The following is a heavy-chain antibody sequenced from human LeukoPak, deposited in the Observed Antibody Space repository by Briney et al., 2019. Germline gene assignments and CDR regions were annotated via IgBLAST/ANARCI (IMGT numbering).Heavy chain of an antibody. CDR3: ARDSSGLMVRDRAFDY. V-gene: IGHV4-59*01. CDR2: IYSSGST. J-gene: IGHJ4*02. Sequence: SETLSLTCTVSGGSISNYYWSWIRQPPGKGLEWIGYIYSSGSTNYNPSLKSRVTISVDTSKNQFSLKLSSVTAADTAVYYCARDSSGLMVRDRAFDYWGQGTLVTVSS. D-gene: IGHD3-10*01. CDR1: GGSISNYY.